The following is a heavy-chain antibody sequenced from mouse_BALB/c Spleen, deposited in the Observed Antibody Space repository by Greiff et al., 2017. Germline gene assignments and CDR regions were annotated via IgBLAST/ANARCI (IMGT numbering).Heavy chain of an antibody. Sequence: DVKLVESGGDLVKPGGSLKLSCAASGFTFSSYGMSWVRQTPDKRLEWVATISSGGSYTYYPDSVKGRFTISRDNAKNTLYLQMSSLKSEDTAMYYCARHHGNPYYYAMDYWGQGTSVTVSS. J-gene: IGHJ4*01. CDR1: GFTFSSYG. D-gene: IGHD2-1*01. V-gene: IGHV5-6*02. CDR3: ARHHGNPYYYAMDY. CDR2: ISSGGSYT.